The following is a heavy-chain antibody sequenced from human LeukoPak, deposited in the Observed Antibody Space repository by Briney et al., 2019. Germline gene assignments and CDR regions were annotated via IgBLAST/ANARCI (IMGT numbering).Heavy chain of an antibody. J-gene: IGHJ4*02. CDR3: ARPFGFSSSWYIY. V-gene: IGHV7-4-1*02. D-gene: IGHD6-13*01. Sequence: ASVKDSCKASGYTFTTFALLWVRQAAGQGLEWMGWINTKTGTPTYAQGFTGRFVFSLDTSVSTAYLQISSLKAEDTAVYYCARPFGFSSSWYIYWGQGTLVTVSS. CDR1: GYTFTTFA. CDR2: INTKTGTP.